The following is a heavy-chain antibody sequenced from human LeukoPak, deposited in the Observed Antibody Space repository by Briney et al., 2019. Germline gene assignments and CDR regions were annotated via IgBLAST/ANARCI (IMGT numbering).Heavy chain of an antibody. J-gene: IGHJ4*02. CDR2: INHSGST. V-gene: IGHV4-34*01. Sequence: PSETSSLTCAVYGGSFSGYYWSWLRQPPGKGLEWIGEINHSGSTNYNPSLKSRVTISVDTSKNQFSLKLRSVTAADTAVYYCARDGGRGNPFDYWGQGTLVTVSS. CDR1: GGSFSGYY. CDR3: ARDGGRGNPFDY. D-gene: IGHD1-14*01.